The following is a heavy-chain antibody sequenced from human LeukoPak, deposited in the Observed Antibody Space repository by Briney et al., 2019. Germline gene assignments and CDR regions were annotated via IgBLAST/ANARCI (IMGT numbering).Heavy chain of an antibody. V-gene: IGHV3-23*01. D-gene: IGHD6-25*01. CDR3: AKEATYSGGTGAFDY. J-gene: IGHJ4*02. Sequence: GGSLRLSCAASGFTFSSYAMSWVRQAPGKGLEWVSDISGSGGSTYDADSVKGRFTISRDNSKNTLFLQMNSLRAEDTAVYYCAKEATYSGGTGAFDYWGQGTLVTVSS. CDR2: ISGSGGST. CDR1: GFTFSSYA.